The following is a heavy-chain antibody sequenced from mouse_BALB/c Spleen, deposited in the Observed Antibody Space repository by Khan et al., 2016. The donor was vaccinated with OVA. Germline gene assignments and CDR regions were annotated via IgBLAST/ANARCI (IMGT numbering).Heavy chain of an antibody. V-gene: IGHV3-6*02. CDR2: IRYDGNS. J-gene: IGHJ3*01. CDR1: GYSITSDYF. CDR3: ARGGSSGPAWFAY. D-gene: IGHD3-1*01. Sequence: EVKLLESGPGLVKPSQSLSLTCSVTGYSITSDYFWNWIRQFPGNKLEWMGYIRYDGNSNYNPSLKNRISITRDTSKNQFFLKLNSATPEDTATYYCARGGSSGPAWFAYWGQGTLVTVSA.